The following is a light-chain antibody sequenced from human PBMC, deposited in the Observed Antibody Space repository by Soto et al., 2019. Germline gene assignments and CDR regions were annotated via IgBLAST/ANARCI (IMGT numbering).Light chain of an antibody. J-gene: IGLJ1*01. CDR2: GNS. Sequence: QSVLTQPPSVSGAPGQRVXISCTGSSSNIGAGYDVHWYQQLPGTAPKLLIYGNSNRPSGVPDRFSGSKSGTSASLAITGLQAEDEADYYCQSYDSSLSXLCVFGTGTKLTVL. CDR1: SSNIGAGYD. V-gene: IGLV1-40*01. CDR3: QSYDSSLSXLCV.